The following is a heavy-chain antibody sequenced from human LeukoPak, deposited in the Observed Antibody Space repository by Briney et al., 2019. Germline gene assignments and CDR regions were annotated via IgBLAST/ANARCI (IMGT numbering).Heavy chain of an antibody. CDR1: GCTFSSYW. CDR3: ARGPAAHYFDY. Sequence: GGSLRLSCAASGCTFSSYWMSWVRQAPGKGLEWVANIKQDGSEKYYVDSVKGRFTISRDNAKNSLYLQMNSLRAEDTAVYYCARGPAAHYFDYWGQGTLVTVSS. J-gene: IGHJ4*02. CDR2: IKQDGSEK. D-gene: IGHD6-13*01. V-gene: IGHV3-7*03.